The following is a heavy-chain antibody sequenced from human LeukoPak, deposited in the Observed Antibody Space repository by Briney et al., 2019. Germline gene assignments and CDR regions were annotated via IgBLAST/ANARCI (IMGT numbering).Heavy chain of an antibody. V-gene: IGHV1-8*01. CDR2: MNPNSGNT. D-gene: IGHD3-9*01. Sequence: ASVKVSCKAPGYTFTSYDINWVRQATGQGLEWMGWMNPNSGNTGYAQKFQGRVTMTRNTSISTAYMELSSLRSEDTAVYYCARGPELRYFDWLLSRRGGHYFDYWGQGTLVTVSS. CDR3: ARGPELRYFDWLLSRRGGHYFDY. J-gene: IGHJ4*02. CDR1: GYTFTSYD.